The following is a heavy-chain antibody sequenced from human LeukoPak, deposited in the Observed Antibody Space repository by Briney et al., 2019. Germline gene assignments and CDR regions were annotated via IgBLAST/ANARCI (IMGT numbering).Heavy chain of an antibody. J-gene: IGHJ4*02. CDR2: ISSSSSTI. CDR3: ARTLRRYSSGWYPFDY. D-gene: IGHD6-19*01. CDR1: GFTFSSYS. V-gene: IGHV3-48*01. Sequence: GGSLRLSCAASGFTFSSYSMNWVRQAPGKGLEWVSYISSSSSTIYYADSVKGRFTISRDNAKNSLYLQMNSLRAEDTAVYYCARTLRRYSSGWYPFDYWGQGILVTVS.